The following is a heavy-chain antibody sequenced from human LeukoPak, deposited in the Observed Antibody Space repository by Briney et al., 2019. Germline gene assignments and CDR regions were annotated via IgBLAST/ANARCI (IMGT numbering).Heavy chain of an antibody. Sequence: PGGSLRLSCAASGFTFGTYSMSWVRQAPGKGLEWVSGISGSGGQTFYADSVKGRFTISRDNSNSFLFLHMDSLRAEDTALYYCAKDMKPDSLWDADYWGQGTLVTVSS. CDR2: ISGSGGQT. CDR1: GFTFGTYS. CDR3: AKDMKPDSLWDADY. V-gene: IGHV3-23*01. D-gene: IGHD1-26*01. J-gene: IGHJ4*02.